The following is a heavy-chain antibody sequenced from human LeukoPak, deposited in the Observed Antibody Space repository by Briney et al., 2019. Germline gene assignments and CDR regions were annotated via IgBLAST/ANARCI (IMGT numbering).Heavy chain of an antibody. Sequence: SETLSLTCTVSGGSISSYYWSWIRQPPGKGLEWIVSIYYSGSTYYNPSLKSRVSISVDTSKNKFSLKLSSVTAADTAVYYCATHSSGWGYWGQGTLVTVSS. CDR3: ATHSSGWGY. V-gene: IGHV4-59*05. J-gene: IGHJ4*02. D-gene: IGHD6-19*01. CDR1: GGSISSYY. CDR2: IYYSGST.